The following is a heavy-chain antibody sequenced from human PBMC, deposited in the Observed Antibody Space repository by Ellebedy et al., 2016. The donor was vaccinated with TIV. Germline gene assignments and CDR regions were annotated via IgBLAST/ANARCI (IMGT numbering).Heavy chain of an antibody. CDR2: ITTNDE. J-gene: IGHJ4*02. CDR1: GSTLGGYW. CDR3: GKILGGSGSRSEAIDY. V-gene: IGHV3-74*01. D-gene: IGHD3-22*01. Sequence: PGGSLRLSCEVSGSTLGGYWMHWVRQAPGKGLVWVSRITTNDENYADYVKGRFTVSRDNAKNTVYRQMNSLRAEDTAVYYCGKILGGSGSRSEAIDYWGQGSLVIVSS.